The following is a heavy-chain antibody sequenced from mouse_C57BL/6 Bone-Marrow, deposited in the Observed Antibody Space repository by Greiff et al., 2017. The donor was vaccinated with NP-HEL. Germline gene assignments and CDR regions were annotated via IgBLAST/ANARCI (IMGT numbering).Heavy chain of an antibody. CDR3: ARPFLLGFAY. D-gene: IGHD1-1*01. Sequence: EVQLVDSGGGLVQPGGSLKLSCAASGFTFSDYGMAWVRQAPRKGPEWVAFISNLAYSIYYADTVTGRFTISRENAKNTLYLEMSSLRSEDTAMYYCARPFLLGFAYWGQGTLVTVSA. J-gene: IGHJ3*01. CDR1: GFTFSDYG. V-gene: IGHV5-15*01. CDR2: ISNLAYSI.